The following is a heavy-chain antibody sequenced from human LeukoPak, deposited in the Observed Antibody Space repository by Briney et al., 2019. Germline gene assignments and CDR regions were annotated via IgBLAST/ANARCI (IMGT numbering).Heavy chain of an antibody. CDR3: ARDLVKYQLLWGAFDI. D-gene: IGHD2-2*01. Sequence: PGRSLRLSCAASGFTFSSYAMHLVRQAPGKGLEWVAVISYDGSNKYYADSVKGRFTISRDNSKNTLYLQMNSLRAEDTAVYYCARDLVKYQLLWGAFDIWGQGTMVTVSS. CDR1: GFTFSSYA. V-gene: IGHV3-30-3*01. J-gene: IGHJ3*02. CDR2: ISYDGSNK.